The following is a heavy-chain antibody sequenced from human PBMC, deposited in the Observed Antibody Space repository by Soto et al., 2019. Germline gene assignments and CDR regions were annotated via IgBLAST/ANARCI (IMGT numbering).Heavy chain of an antibody. CDR1: GFTFSTYA. D-gene: IGHD6-19*01. V-gene: IGHV3-30-3*01. CDR2: ISYDGNNN. Sequence: QVQLVESGGGVVQPGRSLKLSCAASGFTFSTYAIHWVRQAPGKGLEWVAVISYDGNNNYYADSVKGRFTISRDNSKNTLYLQMNSMRAEDTAVYYCARDRSSSGWYGALDYWGQGTLVTVSS. CDR3: ARDRSSSGWYGALDY. J-gene: IGHJ4*02.